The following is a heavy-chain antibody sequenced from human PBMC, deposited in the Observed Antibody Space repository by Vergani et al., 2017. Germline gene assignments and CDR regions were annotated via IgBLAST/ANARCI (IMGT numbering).Heavy chain of an antibody. J-gene: IGHJ4*02. CDR2: ISYDGSNK. V-gene: IGHV3-30-3*01. CDR3: AREGSGLAFDY. D-gene: IGHD6-19*01. CDR1: GFTFSSYA. Sequence: QVQLVESGGGVVQPGRSLRLSCAASGFTFSSYAMHGVRQAPGKGLEWVAVISYDGSNKYYADSVKGRFTISRDNSKNTLYLQMNSLRAEDTAVYYCAREGSGLAFDYWGQGTLVTVSS.